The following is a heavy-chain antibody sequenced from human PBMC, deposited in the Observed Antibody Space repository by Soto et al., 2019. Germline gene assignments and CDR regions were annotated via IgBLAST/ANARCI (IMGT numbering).Heavy chain of an antibody. CDR3: ARGFFNCSGGSCYSNYYYYMDV. D-gene: IGHD2-15*01. CDR1: GGSFSGYY. CDR2: INHSGST. Sequence: SETLSLTCAVYGGSFSGYYWSWIRQPPGKGLEWIGEINHSGSTNYNPSLKSRVTISVDTSKNQFSLKLSSVTAADTAVYYCARGFFNCSGGSCYSNYYYYMDVWGKGTTVTVSS. V-gene: IGHV4-34*01. J-gene: IGHJ6*03.